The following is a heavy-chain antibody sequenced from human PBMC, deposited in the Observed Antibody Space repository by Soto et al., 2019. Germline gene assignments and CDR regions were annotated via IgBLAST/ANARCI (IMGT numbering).Heavy chain of an antibody. CDR3: AREDPFGELFSGWFDP. Sequence: QVQLQESGPGLVKPSETLSLTCTVSGGSISSYYWSWIRQPPGKGLEWIGYIYYSGSTNYNPSLKSRVTISVDTYKNQYSLKLSSVTAADTAVYYCAREDPFGELFSGWFDPWGQGTLVTVSS. D-gene: IGHD3-10*01. CDR2: IYYSGST. J-gene: IGHJ5*02. V-gene: IGHV4-59*01. CDR1: GGSISSYY.